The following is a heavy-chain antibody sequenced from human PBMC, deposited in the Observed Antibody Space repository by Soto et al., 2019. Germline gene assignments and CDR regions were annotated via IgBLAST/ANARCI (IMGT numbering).Heavy chain of an antibody. Sequence: QVQLQQSGPGLVKPSQTLSLTCAISGDSVSSNSAAWNWIRQSPSRGLEWLGRTYYRSKWYNDYAVSVKSRITINPDTSKNQFSLQLNSVTPEDTAVYYCARERSSSWSKGDYNWFDPWGQGTLVTVTS. CDR1: GDSVSSNSAA. D-gene: IGHD6-13*01. V-gene: IGHV6-1*01. CDR3: ARERSSSWSKGDYNWFDP. CDR2: TYYRSKWYN. J-gene: IGHJ5*02.